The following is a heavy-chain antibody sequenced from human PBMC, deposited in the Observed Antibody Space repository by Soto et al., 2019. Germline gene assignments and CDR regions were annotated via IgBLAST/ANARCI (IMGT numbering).Heavy chain of an antibody. CDR1: GGSISSYY. J-gene: IGHJ6*02. Sequence: PSETLSLTCTVSGGSISSYYWSWIRQPPGKGLEWIGHIYYSGSTNYNPSLKSRVTISVDTSKNQFSLKLSSVTAADTAVYYCARDGRGTYYYYGMDVWGQGTTVTVSS. V-gene: IGHV4-59*01. CDR2: IYYSGST. D-gene: IGHD1-1*01. CDR3: ARDGRGTYYYYGMDV.